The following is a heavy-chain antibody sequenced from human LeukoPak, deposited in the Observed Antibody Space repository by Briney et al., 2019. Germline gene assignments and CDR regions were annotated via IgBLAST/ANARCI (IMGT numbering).Heavy chain of an antibody. V-gene: IGHV3-21*04. Sequence: GGSLRLSCAASGFTFSSYSMNWVRQAPGKGLEWVSSISGSSSYIYYADSLKGRFTISRDNAKNSLYLQMNSLRAEDTAVYYCARAEYCYYCGMDVWGQGTTVTVSS. J-gene: IGHJ6*02. CDR3: ARAEYCYYCGMDV. CDR1: GFTFSSYS. CDR2: ISGSSSYI. D-gene: IGHD2/OR15-2a*01.